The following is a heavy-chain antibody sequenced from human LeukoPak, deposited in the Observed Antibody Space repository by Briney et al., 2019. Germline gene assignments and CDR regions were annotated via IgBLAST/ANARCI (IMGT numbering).Heavy chain of an antibody. CDR2: ISNDGRNE. D-gene: IGHD3-9*01. J-gene: IGHJ6*02. CDR3: AKDNDILTGLGYAMDV. Sequence: PGRSLRLSCVASGFSFTRYGMQWVRQAPGKGLDWLAVISNDGRNEYYADSVKGRFTISRDNSKNTLYLQMNSLRAEDTAVYYCAKDNDILTGLGYAMDVWGQGTTVTVSS. CDR1: GFSFTRYG. V-gene: IGHV3-30*18.